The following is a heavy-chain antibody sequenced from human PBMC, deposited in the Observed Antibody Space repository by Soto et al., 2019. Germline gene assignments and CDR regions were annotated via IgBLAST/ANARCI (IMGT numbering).Heavy chain of an antibody. CDR3: AKSLFGGPDI. CDR2: ISGGGGDT. CDR1: RFTFSTYA. D-gene: IGHD2-15*01. V-gene: IGHV3-23*01. Sequence: PWGSLRLSCAASRFTFSTYAMIFFRQAPGKGLEWVSGISGGGGDTSYADSVRGRFTCSRDNSKNTLYLQMNSLRAEDTALYYCAKSLFGGPDIWGQGTMVTVSS. J-gene: IGHJ3*02.